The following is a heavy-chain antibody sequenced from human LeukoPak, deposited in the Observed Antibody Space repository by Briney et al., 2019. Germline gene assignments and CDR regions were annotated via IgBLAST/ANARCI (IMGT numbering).Heavy chain of an antibody. CDR3: ARENFGGSSFDY. Sequence: ASVKVSCKPSGYTFTSYAIHWVRQAPGQRLEWMGWINAGNGDSKYSQKFQGRVSITRDTSATTAYIELSSLRSEDTAVYYCARENFGGSSFDYWGQGTLVTVSS. CDR2: INAGNGDS. CDR1: GYTFTSYA. V-gene: IGHV1-3*01. D-gene: IGHD3-10*01. J-gene: IGHJ4*02.